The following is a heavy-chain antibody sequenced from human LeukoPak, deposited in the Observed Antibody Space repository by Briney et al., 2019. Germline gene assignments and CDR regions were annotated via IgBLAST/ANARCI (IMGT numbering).Heavy chain of an antibody. V-gene: IGHV3-30*18. D-gene: IGHD6-13*01. CDR2: ISYDGSNK. Sequence: GRSLRLSCAASGFTFSSYGMHWVRQAPGKGLEWVAVISYDGSNKYYADSVKGRFTISRDNSKNTLYLQMNSLRAEDTAVYYCAKDLKGYSSSWEAFDIWGQGTMVTVSS. J-gene: IGHJ3*02. CDR3: AKDLKGYSSSWEAFDI. CDR1: GFTFSSYG.